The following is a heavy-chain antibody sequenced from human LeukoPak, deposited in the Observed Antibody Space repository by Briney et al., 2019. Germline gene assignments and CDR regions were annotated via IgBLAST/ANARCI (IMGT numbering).Heavy chain of an antibody. V-gene: IGHV1-18*01. J-gene: IGHJ6*03. CDR1: GYTFSIYG. Sequence: GASVKVSCKASGYTFSIYGFSWVRQAPGQGLEWMGWISAYNGNTNYAQKFQGRVTITADKSTSTAYMELSSLRSEDTAVYYCARVKSVRDRNFWSGYTLPTSYYMDVWGKGTTVTVSS. CDR3: ARVKSVRDRNFWSGYTLPTSYYMDV. CDR2: ISAYNGNT. D-gene: IGHD3-3*01.